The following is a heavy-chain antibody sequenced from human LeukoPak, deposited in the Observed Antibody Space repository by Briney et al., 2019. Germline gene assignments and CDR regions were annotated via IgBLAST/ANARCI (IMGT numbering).Heavy chain of an antibody. Sequence: GGFLRLSCAASGFTFSSYSMNWVRQAPGKGLEWVSYISSSSSTIYYADSVKGRFTISRDNAKNSLYLQMNSLRDEDTAVYYCARDSVITFGGVIAPNDAFDIWGQGTMVTVSS. D-gene: IGHD3-16*02. CDR1: GFTFSSYS. V-gene: IGHV3-48*02. CDR2: ISSSSSTI. CDR3: ARDSVITFGGVIAPNDAFDI. J-gene: IGHJ3*02.